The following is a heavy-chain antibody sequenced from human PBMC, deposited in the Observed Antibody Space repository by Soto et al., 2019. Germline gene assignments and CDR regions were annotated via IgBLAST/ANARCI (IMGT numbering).Heavy chain of an antibody. D-gene: IGHD2-8*01. Sequence: GGSLRLSCAASGFTLSNYWMTWVRQAPGKGLEYVANIRQDGSETYYVGSVKGRFTISRDNAKNSLFLQMNSLRAEDTAVYYCAANRGGPPVYWGQGTLVTVSS. V-gene: IGHV3-7*01. J-gene: IGHJ4*02. CDR1: GFTLSNYW. CDR2: IRQDGSET. CDR3: AANRGGPPVY.